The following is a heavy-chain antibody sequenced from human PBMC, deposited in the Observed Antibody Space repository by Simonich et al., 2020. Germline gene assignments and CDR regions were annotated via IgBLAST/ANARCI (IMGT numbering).Heavy chain of an antibody. CDR1: GFTFSSYW. D-gene: IGHD7-27*01. Sequence: EVQLVESGGGLVQPGGSLRLSCAASGFTFSSYWMSWVRQAPGTGLEWVANIKPDGREKYYVDSVKGRFTISRDNAKNSLYLQMNSLRAEDTAVYYCARDGLGTAYYYYMDVWGKGTTVTVSS. V-gene: IGHV3-7*01. J-gene: IGHJ6*03. CDR2: IKPDGREK. CDR3: ARDGLGTAYYYYMDV.